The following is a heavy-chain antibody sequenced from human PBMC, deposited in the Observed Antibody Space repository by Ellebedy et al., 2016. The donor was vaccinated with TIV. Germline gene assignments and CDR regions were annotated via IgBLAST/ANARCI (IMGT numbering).Heavy chain of an antibody. CDR1: GFTFSSYY. J-gene: IGHJ4*02. D-gene: IGHD2-8*02. CDR3: VRTGRPWFDY. Sequence: PGGSLRLSCAASGFTFSSYYMSWIRQAPGKGLEWVSTISTSSSYTKCADSVKGRFTVSRDDAKNSLYLHMNSLKAEDTAVYYCVRTGRPWFDYWGQGTLVTVSS. V-gene: IGHV3-11*06. CDR2: ISTSSSYT.